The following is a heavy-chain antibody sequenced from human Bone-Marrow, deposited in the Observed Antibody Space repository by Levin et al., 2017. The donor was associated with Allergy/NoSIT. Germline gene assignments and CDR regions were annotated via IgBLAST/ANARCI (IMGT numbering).Heavy chain of an antibody. CDR3: ARSGYDFWNSRAEEYFQH. CDR2: IYYTGFT. Sequence: ASETLSLTCTVSGESMSSYYWSWIRQVPGKGLEWIGYIYYTGFTNYNPSLKSRVTISLDTYKKQISLRLTSVTAADTAVYYCARSGYDFWNSRAEEYFQHWGQGTRVLVSS. V-gene: IGHV4-59*01. CDR1: GESMSSYY. D-gene: IGHD3-3*01. J-gene: IGHJ1*01.